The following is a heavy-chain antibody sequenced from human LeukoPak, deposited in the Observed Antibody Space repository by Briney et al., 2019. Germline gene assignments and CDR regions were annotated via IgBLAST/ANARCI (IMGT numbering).Heavy chain of an antibody. Sequence: QPGRSLRLSCAASGFTFSSYGMHWVRQAPGKGLEWVAVISYDGSNKYYADSVKGRFTISRDNSKNTLYLQMNSLRAEDTAVYYCAKDGGSSNFDYWGQGTLVTVSS. D-gene: IGHD3-10*01. CDR3: AKDGGSSNFDY. CDR2: ISYDGSNK. V-gene: IGHV3-30*18. CDR1: GFTFSSYG. J-gene: IGHJ4*02.